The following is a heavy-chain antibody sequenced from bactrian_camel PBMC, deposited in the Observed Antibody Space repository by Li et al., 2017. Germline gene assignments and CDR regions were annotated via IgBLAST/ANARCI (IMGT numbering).Heavy chain of an antibody. V-gene: IGHV3S1*01. D-gene: IGHD3*01. Sequence: HVQLGESGGGTVQTGGSRRLSCEVSGTTASGYCVAWFRQIQGSEREGVASISKDDGSTKFSADSVKGRFTISRDTARATYLQMNSLKPEDTAMYYCAAHESWRNCYSNSWSPGYWGQGTQVTVS. CDR3: AAHESWRNCYSNSWSPGY. CDR2: ISKDDGSTK. J-gene: IGHJ6*01. CDR1: GTTASGYC.